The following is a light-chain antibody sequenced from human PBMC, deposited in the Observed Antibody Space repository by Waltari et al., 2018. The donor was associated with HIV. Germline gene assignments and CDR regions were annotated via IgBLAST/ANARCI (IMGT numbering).Light chain of an antibody. J-gene: IGLJ3*02. CDR3: HVWDSDTKHVL. CDR1: NIGSQS. V-gene: IGLV3-21*02. CDR2: DGS. Sequence: SSVLTQPPSVSVAPGQTATINCGAHNIGSQSVHWYQQNAGQSPVLVVYDGSFRRSGTPERISGSKLGNAATLTISGVEAGDEADYYCHVWDSDTKHVLFGGGTKLTVL.